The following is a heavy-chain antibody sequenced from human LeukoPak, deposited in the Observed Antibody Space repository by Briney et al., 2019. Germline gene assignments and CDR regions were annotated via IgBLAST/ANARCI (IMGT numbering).Heavy chain of an antibody. Sequence: PGGSLRLSCAASGFTFSSYAMSWVRQAPGKGLEWISYISIDATTTYYPDSVKGRFTISRDNAKNSLYLQMNTLRAEDTAVYYCARWGYYDSSGPIDYWGQGTLVTVSS. J-gene: IGHJ4*02. D-gene: IGHD3-22*01. CDR1: GFTFSSYA. CDR2: ISIDATTT. CDR3: ARWGYYDSSGPIDY. V-gene: IGHV3-48*04.